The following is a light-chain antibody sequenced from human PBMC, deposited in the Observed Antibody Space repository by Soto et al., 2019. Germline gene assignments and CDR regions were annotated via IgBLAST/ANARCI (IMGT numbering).Light chain of an antibody. J-gene: IGKJ5*01. CDR2: GAS. V-gene: IGKV3D-15*01. CDR1: QSVSSN. Sequence: IVLTHSPATLSVFPWEIATLSCRASQSVSSNLAWYQRKPGQAPRLLISGASTRATGVPARFSGSGSGTEFTLTITSLQSEDFAVYCCQQYYNWPLTFGPGTRLEIK. CDR3: QQYYNWPLT.